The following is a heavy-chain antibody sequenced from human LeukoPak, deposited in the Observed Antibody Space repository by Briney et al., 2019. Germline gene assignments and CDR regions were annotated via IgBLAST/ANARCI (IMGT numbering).Heavy chain of an antibody. CDR2: IIPIFGTA. J-gene: IGHJ4*02. CDR3: ARAEVPKDRYGSGSYYRGGFDY. Sequence: GASVKVSCKASGGTFSSYAISWVRQAPGQGLEWMGGIIPIFGTANYAQKFQGRVTITTDESTSTAYMELSSLRSEDTAVYYCARAEVPKDRYGSGSYYRGGFDYWGREPWSPSPQ. D-gene: IGHD3-10*01. V-gene: IGHV1-69*05. CDR1: GGTFSSYA.